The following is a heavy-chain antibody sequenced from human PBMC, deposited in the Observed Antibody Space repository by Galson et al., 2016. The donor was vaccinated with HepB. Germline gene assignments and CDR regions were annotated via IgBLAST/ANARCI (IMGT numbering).Heavy chain of an antibody. CDR3: ARGEGSNYYDSKAFYGRRLFQH. D-gene: IGHD3-22*01. V-gene: IGHV1-3*01. J-gene: IGHJ1*01. CDR2: INAGNGYT. Sequence: SVKVSCKASGYTFTTYVTHWVRQAPGQRPEWMGWINAGNGYTKYSQTFQGRVTITRDTSASTAYLELSSLRSEDTAVYYCARGEGSNYYDSKAFYGRRLFQHWGQGTLATVSS. CDR1: GYTFTTYV.